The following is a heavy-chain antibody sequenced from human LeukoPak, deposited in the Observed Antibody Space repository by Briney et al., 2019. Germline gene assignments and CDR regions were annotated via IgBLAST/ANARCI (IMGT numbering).Heavy chain of an antibody. V-gene: IGHV4-30-2*01. Sequence: PSQTLSLTCTVSGGSISSGGYYWSWIRQPPGKGLEWIGYIYHSGSTYYNPSLKSRVTISVDRSKNQFSLKLSSVTAADTAVYYCASGAATVRDYYYYYMDVWGKGTTVTVSS. D-gene: IGHD4-17*01. J-gene: IGHJ6*03. CDR2: IYHSGST. CDR1: GGSISSGGYY. CDR3: ASGAATVRDYYYYYMDV.